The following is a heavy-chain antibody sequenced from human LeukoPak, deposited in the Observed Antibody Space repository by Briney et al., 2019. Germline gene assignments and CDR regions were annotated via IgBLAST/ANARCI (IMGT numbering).Heavy chain of an antibody. CDR2: ISAYNGNT. V-gene: IGHV1-18*01. J-gene: IGHJ4*02. Sequence: ASVKVSCKASGYTFTSYGISWMRQAPGQGLKWMGWISAYNGNTNYAQKLQGRVTMTRDTSISTAYMELSRLRSDDTAVYYCAREMDTAMVQTRDYWGQGTLVTVSS. CDR3: AREMDTAMVQTRDY. D-gene: IGHD5-18*01. CDR1: GYTFTSYG.